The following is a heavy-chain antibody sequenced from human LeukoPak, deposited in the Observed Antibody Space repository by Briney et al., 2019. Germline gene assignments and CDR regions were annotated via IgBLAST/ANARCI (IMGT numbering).Heavy chain of an antibody. CDR2: IYSGGST. CDR3: ARATRLTYSSGWYYFDY. CDR1: GFTVSSNY. V-gene: IGHV3-53*04. Sequence: PGGSLGLSCAASGFTVSSNYMSWVRQAPGKGLEWVSVIYSGGSTYYADSVKGRFTISRHNSKNTLYLQMNSLRAEDTAVYYCARATRLTYSSGWYYFDYWGQGTLVTVSS. J-gene: IGHJ4*02. D-gene: IGHD6-19*01.